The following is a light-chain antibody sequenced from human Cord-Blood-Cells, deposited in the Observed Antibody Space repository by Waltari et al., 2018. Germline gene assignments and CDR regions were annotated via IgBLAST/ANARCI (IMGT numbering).Light chain of an antibody. CDR2: GAS. V-gene: IGKV3-20*01. CDR1: QSVSSSY. Sequence: EIVLTQSPGTFLLLQGEGAPLSCRASQSVSSSYLAWYQQKPGQAPRLLIYGASSRATGIPDRFSGSGSGTDFTLTISRLEPEDFAVYYCQQYGSSPWTFGQGTKVEIK. CDR3: QQYGSSPWT. J-gene: IGKJ1*01.